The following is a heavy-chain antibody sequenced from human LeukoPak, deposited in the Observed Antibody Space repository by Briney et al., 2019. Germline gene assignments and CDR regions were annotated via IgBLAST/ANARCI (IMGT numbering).Heavy chain of an antibody. CDR3: ARPKAVILGGSGSFSSLDY. D-gene: IGHD3-10*01. J-gene: IGHJ4*02. CDR2: INPNSGGT. Sequence: ASVKVSCKASGYTFTSYYMHWVRQAPGQGLEWMGWINPNSGGTNYAQKFQSRVTMTRDTSISTAYMELNRLRSDDTAVYYCARPKAVILGGSGSFSSLDYWGQGTLVTVSS. V-gene: IGHV1-2*02. CDR1: GYTFTSYY.